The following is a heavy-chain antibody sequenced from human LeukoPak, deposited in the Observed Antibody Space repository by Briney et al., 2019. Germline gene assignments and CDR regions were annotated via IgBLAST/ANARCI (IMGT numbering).Heavy chain of an antibody. CDR3: AAPFGYCSGGSCYSGRGDDAFDI. CDR1: GGSISSFY. CDR2: IYSSGNT. V-gene: IGHV4-59*12. J-gene: IGHJ3*02. Sequence: PSQTLSLTCTVSGGSISSFYWSWIRQPPGKGLEWIGYIYSSGNTNYNPSLKSRVTISVDTSKNQFSLRVNSVTAADTAVYYCAAPFGYCSGGSCYSGRGDDAFDIWGQGTMVTVSS. D-gene: IGHD2-15*01.